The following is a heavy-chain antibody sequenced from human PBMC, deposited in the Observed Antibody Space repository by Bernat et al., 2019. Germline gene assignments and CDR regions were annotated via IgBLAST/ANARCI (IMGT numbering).Heavy chain of an antibody. J-gene: IGHJ4*02. CDR1: GFTFSNYA. Sequence: EVQLLESGGGLVQPGGSLRLSCAASGFTFSNYAMSWVRQAPGKGLEWVSYISSSGSTIYYADSVKGRFTISRDNAKNSLYLQMNSLRAEDTAVYYCARDRSGYSSSWEVYWGQGTLVTVSS. D-gene: IGHD6-13*01. CDR2: ISSSGSTI. CDR3: ARDRSGYSSSWEVY. V-gene: IGHV3-48*03.